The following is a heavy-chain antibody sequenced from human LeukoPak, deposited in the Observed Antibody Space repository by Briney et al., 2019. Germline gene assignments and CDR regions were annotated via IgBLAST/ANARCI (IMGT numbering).Heavy chain of an antibody. V-gene: IGHV1-69*13. CDR3: ARDARGAAAADDPFDI. Sequence: ASVKVSCKASGGTFSSYAISWVRQAPGQGLEWMGGIIPIFGTANYAQKFQGRVTITADESTSTACMELSSLRSEDTAVYYCARDARGAAAADDPFDIWGQGTMVTVSS. CDR1: GGTFSSYA. CDR2: IIPIFGTA. J-gene: IGHJ3*02. D-gene: IGHD6-13*01.